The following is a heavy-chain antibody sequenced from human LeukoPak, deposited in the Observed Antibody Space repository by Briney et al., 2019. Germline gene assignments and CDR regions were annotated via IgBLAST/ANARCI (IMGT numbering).Heavy chain of an antibody. D-gene: IGHD7-27*01. V-gene: IGHV4-34*01. J-gene: IGHJ2*01. CDR1: DGSFRGYY. CDR3: ARLNWGSGWYFDL. Sequence: SEPLSLTWVLYDGSFRGYYWSWIRQPPGKGLEWIGEINHSGSTNYNPSLKSRVTISVDTSKNQFSLKLSSVTAADTAVYYCARLNWGSGWYFDLWGRGTLVTVSS. CDR2: INHSGST.